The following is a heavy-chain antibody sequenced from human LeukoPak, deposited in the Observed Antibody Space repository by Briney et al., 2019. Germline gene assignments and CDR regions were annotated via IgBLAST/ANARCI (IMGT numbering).Heavy chain of an antibody. V-gene: IGHV3-13*01. J-gene: IGHJ5*02. CDR2: SGTAGDT. CDR3: ARESRWSGWEAYNWFDP. Sequence: PGGALRLSCAASGFTFSSCDMHWVRQATGKGLEWVSASGTAGDTYYPGSVKGPFTISKDNAKNSLYLQMNTLRAEDTAVYYRARESRWSGWEAYNWFDPWGQGTLVTVSP. CDR1: GFTFSSCD. D-gene: IGHD6-19*01.